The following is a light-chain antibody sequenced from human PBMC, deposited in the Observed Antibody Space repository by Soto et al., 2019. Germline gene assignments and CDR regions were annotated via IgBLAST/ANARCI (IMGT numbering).Light chain of an antibody. CDR2: SAS. Sequence: DIQMTQFPSSLSASVGDRVTITCRASQTISTYLNWYQQQSGKAPKLLIYSASTLQSGFPSRFSGSGSGTDFTLTISSLQPEDFATYYCQQGYSTTPITFGQGTRLEI. CDR1: QTISTY. CDR3: QQGYSTTPIT. J-gene: IGKJ5*01. V-gene: IGKV1-39*01.